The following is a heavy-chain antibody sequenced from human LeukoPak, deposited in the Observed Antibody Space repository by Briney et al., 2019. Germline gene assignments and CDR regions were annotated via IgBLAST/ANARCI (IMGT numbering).Heavy chain of an antibody. D-gene: IGHD6-13*01. CDR1: GGSISSYY. V-gene: IGHV4-4*07. CDR3: AREGSSSWHLTGFDP. J-gene: IGHJ5*02. Sequence: SETLSLTCTVSGGSISSYYWSWIRQPAGKGLEWIGRIYTSGSTNYNPSLKSRVTISVDTSKNQFSLKLSSVTAADTAVYYCAREGSSSWHLTGFDPWGQGTLVTVSS. CDR2: IYTSGST.